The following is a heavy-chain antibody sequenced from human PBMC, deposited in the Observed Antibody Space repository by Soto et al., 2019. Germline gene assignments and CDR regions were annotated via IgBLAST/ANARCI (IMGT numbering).Heavy chain of an antibody. Sequence: PGGSLRLSCAASGFAFTGHPMSWVRQAPEKGLEWVAGISDGGDLTYNADSVKGWFTISRDNSRNTLYLQMNSLRAEDTAVYYCARRVIGSSRAFDIWGQGTMVTVSS. CDR3: ARRVIGSSRAFDI. CDR1: GFAFTGHP. V-gene: IGHV3-23*01. CDR2: ISDGGDLT. J-gene: IGHJ3*02. D-gene: IGHD3-10*01.